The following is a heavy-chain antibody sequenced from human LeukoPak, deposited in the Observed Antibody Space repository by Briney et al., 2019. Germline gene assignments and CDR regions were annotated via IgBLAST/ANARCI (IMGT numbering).Heavy chain of an antibody. Sequence: GGSLRLSCAASGFTFNTYTMNWVRQAPGKGLEWVSYISGSSGIIDYADSVRGRFTISRDNAKNSLYLQMNSLRAEDTAVYYCARGSTYYEGSGQVPFDYWGQGTLVTVSS. CDR2: ISGSSGII. V-gene: IGHV3-48*01. CDR1: GFTFNTYT. J-gene: IGHJ4*02. D-gene: IGHD3-22*01. CDR3: ARGSTYYEGSGQVPFDY.